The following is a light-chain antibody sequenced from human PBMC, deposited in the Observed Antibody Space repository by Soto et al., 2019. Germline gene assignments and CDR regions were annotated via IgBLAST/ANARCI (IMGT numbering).Light chain of an antibody. CDR1: NIGRKS. J-gene: IGLJ1*01. Sequence: SYELTQPPSVSGAPGQTARITCGGDNIGRKSVHWYQHKAGQAPVLVVHDDSDRPSGIPERFSGSNSGNTATLTIRRVEAGDEADYYCHVWHSDHFVFGSGTKLTVL. CDR2: DDS. CDR3: HVWHSDHFV. V-gene: IGLV3-21*02.